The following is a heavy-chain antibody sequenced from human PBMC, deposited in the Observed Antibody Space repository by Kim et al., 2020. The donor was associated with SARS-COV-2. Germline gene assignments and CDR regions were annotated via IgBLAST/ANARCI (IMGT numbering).Heavy chain of an antibody. CDR2: ISYDGSNK. CDR3: AKGLGSTMIVVVSIGAFDI. V-gene: IGHV3-30*18. Sequence: GGSLRLSCAASGFTFSSYGMHWVRQAPGKGLEWVAVISYDGSNKYYADSVKGRFTISRDNSKNTLYLQMNSLRAEDTAVYYCAKGLGSTMIVVVSIGAFDIWGQGTMVTVSS. J-gene: IGHJ3*02. D-gene: IGHD3-22*01. CDR1: GFTFSSYG.